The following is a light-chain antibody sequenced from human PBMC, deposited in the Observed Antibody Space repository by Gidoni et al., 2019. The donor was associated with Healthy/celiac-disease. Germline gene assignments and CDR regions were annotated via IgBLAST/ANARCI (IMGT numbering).Light chain of an antibody. CDR3: QQRSNWPAVT. Sequence: EIVLTQSPATRALSPGERATLSCRASQSVSSYLAWYQQKPGQAPRLLIYDASSRATGLPARFSGSASGTYFPITIRSLEPEDFAVYCCQQRSNWPAVTFXPXTKVEIK. CDR2: DAS. CDR1: QSVSSY. V-gene: IGKV3-11*01. J-gene: IGKJ1*01.